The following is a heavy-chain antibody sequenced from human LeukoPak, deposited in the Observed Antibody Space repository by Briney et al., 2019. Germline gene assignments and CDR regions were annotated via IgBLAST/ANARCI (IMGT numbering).Heavy chain of an antibody. CDR2: IYYSGST. V-gene: IGHV4-61*01. CDR1: GVSLSSGSYH. D-gene: IGHD3-10*01. Sequence: SETLSLTCTVSGVSLSSGSYHWSWIRQPPGKGLEWIGDIYYSGSTNQNPSLKSRVTISVDTSKNQFSLKLSSVTAADTAVYYCARSAITVVRGVHFDYWGQGTLVTVSS. J-gene: IGHJ4*02. CDR3: ARSAITVVRGVHFDY.